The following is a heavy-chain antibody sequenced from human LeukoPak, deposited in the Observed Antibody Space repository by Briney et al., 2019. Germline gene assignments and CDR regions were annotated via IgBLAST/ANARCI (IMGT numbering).Heavy chain of an antibody. V-gene: IGHV4-61*08. CDR1: GGSISSGGYY. D-gene: IGHD2-2*01. CDR3: ARRLGGTSTGFDY. CDR2: IYYSGST. J-gene: IGHJ4*02. Sequence: SETLSLTCTVSGGSISSGGYYWSWIRQHPGKGLEWIGYIYYSGSTTYNPSLKSRVTISVDTSKNQFSLKLSSVTAADTAVYYCARRLGGTSTGFDYWGQGTLVTVSS.